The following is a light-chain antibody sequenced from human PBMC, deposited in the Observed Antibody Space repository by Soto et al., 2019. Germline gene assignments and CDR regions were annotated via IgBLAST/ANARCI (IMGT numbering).Light chain of an antibody. Sequence: DTQMTQSPSTLLASGGDRVNITCRASQSISPSMAWYQQRPGTAPKLLIYKTSTLESGVPSRFSGSGSGTEFTLTISSLQPDDFATYYCQQYNTYSPTFGQGTKVEVK. CDR2: KTS. V-gene: IGKV1-5*03. J-gene: IGKJ1*01. CDR1: QSISPS. CDR3: QQYNTYSPT.